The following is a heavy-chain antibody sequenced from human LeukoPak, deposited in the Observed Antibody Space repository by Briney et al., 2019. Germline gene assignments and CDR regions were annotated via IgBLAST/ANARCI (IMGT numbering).Heavy chain of an antibody. J-gene: IGHJ4*02. CDR3: ASFTTIFGVVAYFDY. V-gene: IGHV4-34*01. Sequence: SETLSLTCAVYGGSFSGYYWSWIREPPGKGLEWIGEINHSGSTNYNPSLKSRVTISVDTSKNQFSLKLSSVTAADTAVYYCASFTTIFGVVAYFDYWGQGTLVTVSS. D-gene: IGHD3-3*01. CDR2: INHSGST. CDR1: GGSFSGYY.